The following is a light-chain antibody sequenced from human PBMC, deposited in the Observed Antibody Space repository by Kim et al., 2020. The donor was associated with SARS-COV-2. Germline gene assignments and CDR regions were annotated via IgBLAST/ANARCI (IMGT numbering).Light chain of an antibody. Sequence: HRVTISWSGGTSNIGRNSVNWYRQLPGTAPQLLIYDNNQRPSGFPDRLSGSKSGTSASLAISGLQSEDEADYYCAAWDDSLDGFLFGGGTKVTVL. CDR2: DNN. CDR3: AAWDDSLDGFL. V-gene: IGLV1-44*01. J-gene: IGLJ1*01. CDR1: TSNIGRNS.